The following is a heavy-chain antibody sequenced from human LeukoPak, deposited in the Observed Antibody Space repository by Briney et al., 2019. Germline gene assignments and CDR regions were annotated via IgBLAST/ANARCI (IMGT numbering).Heavy chain of an antibody. CDR2: MTPNSGDT. CDR3: ARVPVVTPRASRIKRYFDL. Sequence: ASVKVPCKASGYTFTSYDINWVRQATGQGLEWMGWMTPNSGDTGYAQKFQGRVTMTRNTSISTAYMELSSLRSEDTAVYYCARVPVVTPRASRIKRYFDLWGRGTLVTVSS. CDR1: GYTFTSYD. D-gene: IGHD4-23*01. J-gene: IGHJ2*01. V-gene: IGHV1-8*01.